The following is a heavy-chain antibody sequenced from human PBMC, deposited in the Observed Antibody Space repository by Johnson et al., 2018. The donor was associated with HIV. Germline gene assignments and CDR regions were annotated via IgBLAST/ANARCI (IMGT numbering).Heavy chain of an antibody. CDR1: GFTFSSYG. D-gene: IGHD5-24*01. CDR2: ISYAGSNK. J-gene: IGHJ3*02. CDR3: AREALDGPGDDAFDI. V-gene: IGHV3-30*03. Sequence: QVQLVESGGGVVQPGRSLRLSCAASGFTFSSYGMHWVRQAPGKGLEWVAVISYAGSNKYYADSVKGRFTISRDNSKNTLYLQMNSLRAEDTAVYYCAREALDGPGDDAFDIWGQGTMVTVSS.